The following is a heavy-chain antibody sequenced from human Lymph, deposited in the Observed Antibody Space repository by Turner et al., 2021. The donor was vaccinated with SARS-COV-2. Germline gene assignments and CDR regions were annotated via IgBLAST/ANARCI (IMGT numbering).Heavy chain of an antibody. CDR2: IIPILATA. V-gene: IGHV1-69*10. Sequence: QVQLVQSGAEVKKPGSSVKVSCKASGCTFSSYAITWVGQAPGQGLEWIGGIIPILATANYAQKFQGRVTITAYKSTSTAYMELSSLRSEDTAVYYCARDSPYCSSTSCYDPWGQGTLVTVSS. J-gene: IGHJ5*02. D-gene: IGHD2-2*01. CDR3: ARDSPYCSSTSCYDP. CDR1: GCTFSSYA.